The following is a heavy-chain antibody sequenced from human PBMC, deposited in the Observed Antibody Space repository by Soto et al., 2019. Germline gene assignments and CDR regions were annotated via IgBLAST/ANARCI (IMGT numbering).Heavy chain of an antibody. J-gene: IGHJ6*02. V-gene: IGHV3-23*01. CDR1: GFTFNNYA. D-gene: IGHD6-13*01. CDR2: ISSSGGKI. CDR3: ATTPGTNQYSSSWYLSYYYYYGMDV. Sequence: PGGSLRLSCAASGFTFNNYAMSWVRQAPGEGLEWVSGISSSGGKIYYADSVKGRFTISRDNSKNTLYLQMNSLRAEDTAVYYCATTPGTNQYSSSWYLSYYYYYGMDVWGQGTTVTVSS.